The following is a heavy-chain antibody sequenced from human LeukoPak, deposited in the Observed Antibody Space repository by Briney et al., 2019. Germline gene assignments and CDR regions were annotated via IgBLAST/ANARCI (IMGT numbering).Heavy chain of an antibody. D-gene: IGHD3-3*01. CDR2: IKGDGIST. J-gene: IGHJ4*02. Sequence: GGSLRLSCAASGFTFSSYAMCWVRQAPGKGLVWVSRIKGDGISTNYADSVKGRFTISRDIAKNTLYLQMNSLRAEDTGVYYCAKDHYWSIDYWGQGTLVTVSS. CDR3: AKDHYWSIDY. CDR1: GFTFSSYA. V-gene: IGHV3-74*01.